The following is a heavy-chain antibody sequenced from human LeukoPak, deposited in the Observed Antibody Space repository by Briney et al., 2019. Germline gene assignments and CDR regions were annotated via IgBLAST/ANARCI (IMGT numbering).Heavy chain of an antibody. CDR2: IYYSGGT. V-gene: IGHV4-59*01. J-gene: IGHJ5*02. CDR1: GGSLSSYY. D-gene: IGHD2-15*01. CDR3: ARGPDIVVVVAAKGPGWFDP. Sequence: PSETLSLTCTVSGGSLSSYYWSWVRPPPREGLEWIGYIYYSGGTNYNPSLKSRVTISVDTSKNQFSLKLSSVTAADTAVYYCARGPDIVVVVAAKGPGWFDPWGQGTLVTVSS.